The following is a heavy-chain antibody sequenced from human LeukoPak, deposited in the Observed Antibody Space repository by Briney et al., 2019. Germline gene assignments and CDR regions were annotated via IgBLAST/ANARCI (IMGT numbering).Heavy chain of an antibody. CDR1: GYTFTGYY. V-gene: IGHV1-2*02. CDR2: INPNGGGT. CDR3: ARVVRDSRKVFDY. J-gene: IGHJ4*02. D-gene: IGHD3-22*01. Sequence: ASVKVSCKASGYTFTGYYMHWVRQAPGQGLEWMGWINPNGGGTNYAQKFQGRVTMTRDTSISTAYMELSRLRSDDTAVYYCARVVRDSRKVFDYWGQGTLVTVSS.